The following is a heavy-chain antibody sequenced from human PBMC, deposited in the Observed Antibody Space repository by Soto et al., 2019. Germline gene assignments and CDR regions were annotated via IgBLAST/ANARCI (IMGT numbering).Heavy chain of an antibody. J-gene: IGHJ6*02. CDR1: GYTFTGYY. D-gene: IGHD3-3*01. V-gene: IGHV1-2*02. Sequence: ASVKVSCKASGYTFTGYYMHWVRQAPGQGLEWMGWINPNSGGTNYAQKFQGRVTMTGDTSISTAYMELSRLRSDDTAVYYCARDPSPTNFLTIFGVVSHPPGYGMDVWGQGTTVTVSS. CDR2: INPNSGGT. CDR3: ARDPSPTNFLTIFGVVSHPPGYGMDV.